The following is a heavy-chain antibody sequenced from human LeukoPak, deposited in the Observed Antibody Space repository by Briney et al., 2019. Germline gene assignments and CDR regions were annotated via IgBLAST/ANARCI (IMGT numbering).Heavy chain of an antibody. Sequence: GGSLRLSCAASGFTFSSYAMGWVRQAPGKGLEWVSAISGSGGSTYYADSVKGRFTISRNNSKNTLYLQMNSLRAEDTAVYYCAKDRSSHLVAATIDYWGQGTLVTDSS. CDR2: ISGSGGST. V-gene: IGHV3-23*01. J-gene: IGHJ4*02. D-gene: IGHD2-15*01. CDR3: AKDRSSHLVAATIDY. CDR1: GFTFSSYA.